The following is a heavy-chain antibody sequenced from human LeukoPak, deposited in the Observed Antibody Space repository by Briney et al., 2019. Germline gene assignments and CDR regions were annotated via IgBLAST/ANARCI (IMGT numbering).Heavy chain of an antibody. D-gene: IGHD3-10*01. J-gene: IGHJ4*02. V-gene: IGHV1-18*04. CDR3: ARGPHYYGSGSYPEDY. Sequence: ASVKVHCKASGYTLTSYGISWVRQPPGQGIEWLGWISASNGNTNNAQKLQVRVTMTKDTSTSTTYMELRSLRFDDTAVYYCARGPHYYGSGSYPEDYWGQGTLVTVSS. CDR2: ISASNGNT. CDR1: GYTLTSYG.